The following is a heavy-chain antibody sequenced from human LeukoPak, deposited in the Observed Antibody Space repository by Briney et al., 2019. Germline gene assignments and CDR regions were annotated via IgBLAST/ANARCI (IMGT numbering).Heavy chain of an antibody. CDR3: ARAKLQWDLDH. Sequence: GGSLRLSCAASGFTFSSYGMHWVRQAPGKGLEWVAVIWYDGSNKYYADSVKGRFTISRDNSKNTLYLQMNSLRAEDTAVYYCARAKLQWDLDHWGQGTLVTVSS. CDR1: GFTFSSYG. V-gene: IGHV3-33*01. D-gene: IGHD1-26*01. CDR2: IWYDGSNK. J-gene: IGHJ4*02.